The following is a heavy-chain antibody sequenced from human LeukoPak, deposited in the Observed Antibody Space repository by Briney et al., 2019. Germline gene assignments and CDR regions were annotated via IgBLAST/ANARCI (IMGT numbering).Heavy chain of an antibody. CDR1: GFTFSSYS. J-gene: IGHJ5*02. CDR2: ISSSSSYI. Sequence: GGSLRLSCAASGFTFSSYSMNWVRQAPGKGLEWVSSISSSSSYIYYADSVKGRFTISRDNAKNSLYLQMNSLRAEDTAVYYCARGVFSHWFDPWGQGTLAIVSS. CDR3: ARGVFSHWFDP. V-gene: IGHV3-21*01.